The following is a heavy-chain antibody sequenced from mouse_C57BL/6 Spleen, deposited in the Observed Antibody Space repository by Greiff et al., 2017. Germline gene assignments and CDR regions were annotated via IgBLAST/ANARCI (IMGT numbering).Heavy chain of an antibody. CDR1: GYTFTDYN. D-gene: IGHD2-1*01. V-gene: IGHV1-22*01. CDR2: INPNNGGT. Sequence: EVQLQQSGPELVKPGASVKMSCKASGYTFTDYNMHWVKQSHGKSLEWIGYINPNNGGTSYNQKFKGKATLTVNKSSSTAYMELRSLTSEDSAVYYCALIYYGTYYAMDYWGQGTSVTVSS. CDR3: ALIYYGTYYAMDY. J-gene: IGHJ4*01.